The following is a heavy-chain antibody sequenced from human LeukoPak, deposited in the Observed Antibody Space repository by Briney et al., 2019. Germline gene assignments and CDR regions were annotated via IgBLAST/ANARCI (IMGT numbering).Heavy chain of an antibody. CDR3: ASPPAMSSSSRGYYFDY. CDR2: ISGSGGST. CDR1: GFTFSSYA. Sequence: QSGGSLRLSCAASGFTFSSYAMSWVRQAPGKGLEWVSAISGSGGSTYYADSVRGRFTISRDNSKNTLYLQMNSLRAEDTAVYYCASPPAMSSSSRGYYFDYWGQGTLVTVSS. V-gene: IGHV3-23*01. J-gene: IGHJ4*02. D-gene: IGHD6-6*01.